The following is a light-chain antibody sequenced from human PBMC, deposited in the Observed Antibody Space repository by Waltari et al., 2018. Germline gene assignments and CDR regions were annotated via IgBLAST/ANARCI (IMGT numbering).Light chain of an antibody. V-gene: IGLV1-47*01. Sequence: QSVLTQPPSASGTPGQRVTVSCSGSSSNIGSNYVYWYQLLPGTAPKLLIYRNNQRPSGVPDRFSCSKSCTSASLAISGLRSEDEADYYCATWDDSLSINWVFGGGTKVTVL. CDR1: SSNIGSNY. J-gene: IGLJ3*02. CDR3: ATWDDSLSINWV. CDR2: RNN.